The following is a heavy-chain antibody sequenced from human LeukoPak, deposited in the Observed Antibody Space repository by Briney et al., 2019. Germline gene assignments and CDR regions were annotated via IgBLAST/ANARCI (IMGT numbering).Heavy chain of an antibody. Sequence: SVKASCKTSGGASTSHAISWVRQAPGQGLEWMGRIIPILGIATYAQTFQGRVSITADKATTFQGRVTITGDNSTSTAYMELSSLRAEDTAVYYCARDLRGSYSSWGQGTPVIVSS. D-gene: IGHD3-10*01. CDR1: GGASTSHA. CDR2: IIPILGIA. CDR3: ARDLRGSYSS. V-gene: IGHV1-69*04. J-gene: IGHJ5*02.